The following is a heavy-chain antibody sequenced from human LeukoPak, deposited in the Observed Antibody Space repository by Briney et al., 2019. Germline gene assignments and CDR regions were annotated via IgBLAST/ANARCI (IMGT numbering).Heavy chain of an antibody. CDR1: GASISSSY. D-gene: IGHD6-25*01. V-gene: IGHV4-59*13. CDR2: IYYTGIT. J-gene: IGHJ4*02. CDR3: VGTARLFDH. Sequence: SETLSLTCSVSGASISSSYWSWIRQPPGKGLEVIGYIYYTGITNYNPSLKSRVTISLDTSKSQFSLKLSSVTAADTAVYYCVGTARLFDHWGQGTLVSVSS.